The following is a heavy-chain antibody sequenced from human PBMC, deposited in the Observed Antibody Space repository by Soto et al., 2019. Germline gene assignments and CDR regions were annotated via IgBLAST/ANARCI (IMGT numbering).Heavy chain of an antibody. CDR2: ISYDGSNK. Sequence: GGSLRLSCAASGFTFSSYAMHWVRQAPGKGLEWVAVISYDGSNKYYADSVKGRFTISRDNSKNTLYLQMNSLRAEDTAVYYCARWIVGATWGYRQRYHYYGMDVWGQGTTVTGSS. D-gene: IGHD1-26*01. CDR1: GFTFSSYA. V-gene: IGHV3-30-3*01. CDR3: ARWIVGATWGYRQRYHYYGMDV. J-gene: IGHJ6*02.